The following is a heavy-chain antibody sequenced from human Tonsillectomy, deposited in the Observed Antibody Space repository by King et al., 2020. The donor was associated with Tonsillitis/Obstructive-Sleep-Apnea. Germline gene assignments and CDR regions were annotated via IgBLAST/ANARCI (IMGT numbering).Heavy chain of an antibody. Sequence: VQLVESGGGLVQPGGSLRLSCAASGFTFSSYWMHWVRQAPGKGLVWVSRINSDGISTSYADSVKGRFTISRDNAKNTLYLQMNSLRAEDTAVYYCARESGYPYYYYGMDVWGQGTTVTVSS. CDR1: GFTFSSYW. CDR2: INSDGIST. V-gene: IGHV3-74*01. J-gene: IGHJ6*02. CDR3: ARESGYPYYYYGMDV. D-gene: IGHD1-1*01.